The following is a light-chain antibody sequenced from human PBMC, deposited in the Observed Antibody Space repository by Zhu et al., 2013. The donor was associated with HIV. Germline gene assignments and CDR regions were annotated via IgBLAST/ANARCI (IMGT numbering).Light chain of an antibody. CDR1: QSVSSTF. J-gene: IGKJ2*01. CDR2: GAS. Sequence: DIVLTQSPGTLSLSPGERATLSCRASQSVSSTFLAWYQQKPGQAPRLLIYGASTRETGVPARFSGSGSGTDFTLTISTLEPDDFAVYYCQQRSNWPRTFGQGTKLEIK. V-gene: IGKV3D-20*02. CDR3: QQRSNWPRT.